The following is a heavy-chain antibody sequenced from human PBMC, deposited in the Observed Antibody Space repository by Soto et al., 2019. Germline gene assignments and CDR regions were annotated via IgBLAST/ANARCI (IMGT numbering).Heavy chain of an antibody. CDR2: ISSSSTI. J-gene: IGHJ4*02. D-gene: IGHD2-8*01. Sequence: EVQLVESGGGLVQPGESLRLSCAASGFTFSNYNMKWVRQAPGKGLEWVSYISSSSTIYYADSVKGRFTISRDNAKNSLYLQMNSLRDEDTAVYYCARVSFDYWGQGTLVTVSS. CDR1: GFTFSNYN. V-gene: IGHV3-48*02. CDR3: ARVSFDY.